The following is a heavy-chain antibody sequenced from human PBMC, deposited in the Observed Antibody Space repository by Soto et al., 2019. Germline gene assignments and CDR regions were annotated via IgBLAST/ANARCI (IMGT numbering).Heavy chain of an antibody. Sequence: SETLSLTCTVSGGSISSGGYYWSWIRQHPGEGLEWIGYIHYSGTTYYNPSLKSRVTMSVDTSKNQFSLKVSSVTAADTAVYYCARDRYTFGWHEDPWGQGVLVTVSS. V-gene: IGHV4-31*03. CDR2: IHYSGTT. J-gene: IGHJ5*02. CDR3: ARDRYTFGWHEDP. D-gene: IGHD6-19*01. CDR1: GGSISSGGYY.